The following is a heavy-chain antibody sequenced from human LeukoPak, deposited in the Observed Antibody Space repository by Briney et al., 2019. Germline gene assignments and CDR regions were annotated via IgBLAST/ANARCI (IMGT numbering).Heavy chain of an antibody. D-gene: IGHD2-2*01. Sequence: PSETLSLTCSFSGYSISSGYYWGWIRQPPGQGLEWIGNIYHSGSTYYNPSLKSRVTISVDTSKNQFSLKLSSVTAADTAVYYCANKHCTSTDCSWPRRTFFGFWGQGGLVTVSS. J-gene: IGHJ4*02. CDR2: IYHSGST. V-gene: IGHV4-38-2*01. CDR1: GYSISSGYY. CDR3: ANKHCTSTDCSWPRRTFFGF.